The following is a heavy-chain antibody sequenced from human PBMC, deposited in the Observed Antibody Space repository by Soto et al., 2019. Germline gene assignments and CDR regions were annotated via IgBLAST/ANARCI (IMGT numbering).Heavy chain of an antibody. CDR3: TTNLRCRSSSCYPLYPYYGMDV. CDR1: GFTFNIAW. J-gene: IGHJ6*02. V-gene: IGHV3-15*01. CDR2: IKRKVDGGTI. Sequence: GGSLRLSCAASGFTFNIAWMSWVRQAPGRGLEWVGRIKRKVDGGTIDYAAPVKGRFTISRDDSKDTLYLEINNLKTEDTAVYYCTTNLRCRSSSCYPLYPYYGMDVWGQGTTGTAP. D-gene: IGHD3-16*02.